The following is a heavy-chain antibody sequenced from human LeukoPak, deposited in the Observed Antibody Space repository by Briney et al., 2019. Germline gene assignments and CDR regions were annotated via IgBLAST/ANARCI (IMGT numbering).Heavy chain of an antibody. J-gene: IGHJ4*02. D-gene: IGHD3-16*01. CDR3: AKDGEIWGIGANYFDY. CDR2: IRYDGSNK. CDR1: GFTFSSYG. Sequence: GGSLRLSCAASGFTFSSYGMHWVRQAPGKGLEWVAFIRYDGSNKYYADSVKGRFTISRDNSKNTLYLQMNSLRAEDTAVCYCAKDGEIWGIGANYFDYWGQGTLVTVSS. V-gene: IGHV3-30*02.